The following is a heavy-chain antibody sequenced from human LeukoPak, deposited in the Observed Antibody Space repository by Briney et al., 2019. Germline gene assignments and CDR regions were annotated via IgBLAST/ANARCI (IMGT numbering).Heavy chain of an antibody. CDR3: ARHQSGSRNWCFDL. Sequence: SETLSLTCTVSGGSISSSSYYWGWIRQPPGKGLEWIGSIYYSGGTYYNPSLKSRVTISVDTSKNQFSLKLSSVTAADTAVYYCARHQSGSRNWCFDLWGRGTLVTVSS. V-gene: IGHV4-39*01. CDR1: GGSISSSSYY. D-gene: IGHD3-10*01. J-gene: IGHJ2*01. CDR2: IYYSGGT.